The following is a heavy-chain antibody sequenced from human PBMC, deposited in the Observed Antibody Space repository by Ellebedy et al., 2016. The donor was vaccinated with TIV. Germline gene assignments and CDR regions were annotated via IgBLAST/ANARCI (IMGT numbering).Heavy chain of an antibody. CDR2: FDPEDDKT. J-gene: IGHJ4*02. D-gene: IGHD5-24*01. V-gene: IGHV1-24*01. CDR3: ATVFDGYRGLDY. Sequence: AASVKVSCKVSGYTLTELSMHWVRQAPGKGLEWMGGFDPEDDKTIYAQKFQGRVTMTEDTSTDTAYMDLSSLRSEDTAVYYCATVFDGYRGLDYWGQGTLVTVSS. CDR1: GYTLTELS.